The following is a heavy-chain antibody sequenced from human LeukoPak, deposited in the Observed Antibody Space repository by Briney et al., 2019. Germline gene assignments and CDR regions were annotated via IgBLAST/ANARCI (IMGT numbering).Heavy chain of an antibody. D-gene: IGHD6-13*01. Sequence: SQTLSLTCAISGDSVSSNSAAWNGIRQSPSRGLEWLGRTYYRSKWYNDYAVSVKSRITINPDTSKNQFSLQLNSVTPEDTAVYYCAREAAAGTGWFDPWGQGTLVTVSS. CDR2: TYYRSKWYN. V-gene: IGHV6-1*01. J-gene: IGHJ5*02. CDR1: GDSVSSNSAA. CDR3: AREAAAGTGWFDP.